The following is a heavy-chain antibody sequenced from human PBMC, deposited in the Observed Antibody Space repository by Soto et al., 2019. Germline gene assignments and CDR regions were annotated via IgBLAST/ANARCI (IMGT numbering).Heavy chain of an antibody. CDR1: EFSFSSYA. CDR3: AKDVHYDIATGIEYFHR. CDR2: ISGTGRVT. V-gene: IGHV3-23*01. D-gene: IGHD3-9*01. Sequence: EVQLLESGGGLVQPGGSLKLSCAASEFSFSSYAMSWVSQAPEKGLEWVSGISGTGRVTKYAESVKGRFTISRDNPKSTLFLQLKSLRPEDTAVYYCAKDVHYDIATGIEYFHRWRQGTLVTVSS. J-gene: IGHJ1*01.